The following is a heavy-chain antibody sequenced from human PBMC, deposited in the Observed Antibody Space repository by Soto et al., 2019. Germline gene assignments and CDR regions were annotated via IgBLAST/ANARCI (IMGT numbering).Heavy chain of an antibody. CDR2: VSHIWRT. J-gene: IGHJ4*02. V-gene: IGHV4-39*01. CDR1: GGSISNSSYL. Sequence: QLQLQESGPGLVKPSETLSLTCSVSGGSISNSSYLWGWVRQPPGKGLQWIGSVSHIWRTNYNPSLKSRLTIAVGPSKTQSSLGLDSVTAADTAVYYCSRIAVSGPRTGFDYWGQGILVTVSS. CDR3: SRIAVSGPRTGFDY. D-gene: IGHD6-19*01.